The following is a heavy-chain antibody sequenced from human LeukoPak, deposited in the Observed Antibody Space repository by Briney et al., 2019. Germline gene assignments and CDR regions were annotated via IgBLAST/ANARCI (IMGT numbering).Heavy chain of an antibody. CDR2: IYSGGTT. CDR1: GFTVSTYY. CDR3: ARESSGHDLDC. Sequence: AGGSLRLSCAASGFTVSTYYMNWVRQAPGKGLEWVSVIYSGGTTYYADSVKGRFTISRDSSKNTLYLQMSTLRAEDTAVYYCARESSGHDLDCWGQGTLVTVSS. V-gene: IGHV3-53*01. J-gene: IGHJ4*02. D-gene: IGHD6-25*01.